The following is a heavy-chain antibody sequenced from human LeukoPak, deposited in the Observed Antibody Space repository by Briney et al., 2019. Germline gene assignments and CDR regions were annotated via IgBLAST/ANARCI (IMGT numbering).Heavy chain of an antibody. CDR2: ISGSGDKT. V-gene: IGHV3-23*01. D-gene: IGHD1-26*01. Sequence: GGSLRLSCAASGFTFSSDAMNWVRQRPGKGLEWVSVISGSGDKTYYADSVKGRFTISRDNSKNTLYLQMNSLRAEDTAVYYCAKEEQSFQFDYWGQGTLVTVSS. CDR1: GFTFSSDA. J-gene: IGHJ4*02. CDR3: AKEEQSFQFDY.